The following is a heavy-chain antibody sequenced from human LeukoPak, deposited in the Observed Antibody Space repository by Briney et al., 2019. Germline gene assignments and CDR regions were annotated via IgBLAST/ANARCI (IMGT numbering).Heavy chain of an antibody. CDR1: GFTFDTYA. CDR3: AKGGYVGYCSGGSCYFEDF. Sequence: GGSLRLSCAASGFTFDTYALSWVLQAPGKGLEWVSGISGSGGSTYYADSVKGRFTISRDNSDNTLYLQMNSLRPEDTAIYYCAKGGYVGYCSGGSCYFEDFWGQGTLVTVSS. D-gene: IGHD2-15*01. CDR2: ISGSGGST. J-gene: IGHJ4*02. V-gene: IGHV3-23*01.